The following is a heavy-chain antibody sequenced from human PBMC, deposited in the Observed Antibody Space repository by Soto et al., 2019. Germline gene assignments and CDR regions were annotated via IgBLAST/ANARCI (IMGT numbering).Heavy chain of an antibody. CDR2: IYYSGST. Sequence: SETLSLTCTVSGGSVSSGSYYWRWIRQPPGKGLEWIGYIYYSGSTNYNPSLKSRVTISVDTSKNQFSLKLSSVTAADTAVYYCARSYLSHSRAATDFDYWGQGTLVTVSS. CDR3: ARSYLSHSRAATDFDY. J-gene: IGHJ4*02. CDR1: GGSVSSGSYY. D-gene: IGHD2-15*01. V-gene: IGHV4-61*01.